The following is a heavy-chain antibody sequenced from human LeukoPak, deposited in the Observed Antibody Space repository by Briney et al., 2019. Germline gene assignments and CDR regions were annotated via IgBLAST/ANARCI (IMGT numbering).Heavy chain of an antibody. D-gene: IGHD6-13*01. J-gene: IGHJ5*02. CDR2: INPNSGGT. CDR1: GYTFTGYY. V-gene: IGHV1-2*02. Sequence: ASVKVSCKASGYTFTGYYMHWVRQAPGQGLEWMGWINPNSGGTNYAQKFQGRVTMTRDTSISTAYMELSRLRSDDTAVYYCARDPTSIAAAENWFDPWGQGTLVTVSS. CDR3: ARDPTSIAAAENWFDP.